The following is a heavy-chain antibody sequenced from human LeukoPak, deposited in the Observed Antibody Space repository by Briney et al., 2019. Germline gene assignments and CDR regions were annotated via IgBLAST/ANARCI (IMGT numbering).Heavy chain of an antibody. CDR1: GFTFSDYY. CDR2: ISSSGSTI. CDR3: ARESQSAYYYDSSGYEDAFDI. Sequence: PGGSLRLSCAASGFTFSDYYMNWVRQAPGKGLEWVSYISSSGSTIYYADSVKGRFTISRGNAKNSLYLQMNSLRAEDTAVYYCARESQSAYYYDSSGYEDAFDIWGQGTMVTVSS. V-gene: IGHV3-11*04. D-gene: IGHD3-22*01. J-gene: IGHJ3*02.